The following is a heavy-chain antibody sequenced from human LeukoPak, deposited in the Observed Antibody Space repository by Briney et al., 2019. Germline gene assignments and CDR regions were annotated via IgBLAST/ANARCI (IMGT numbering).Heavy chain of an antibody. CDR1: GYPFTSYG. Sequence: ASVKVSCKASGYPFTSYGISWVRQAPGQGLEWMGWISTYNGNTNYAQKLQGRVTITTDTSTSTAYMELRSLRSDDTAVYYCATGYSYGYYYFDYWGQGTLVTVSS. J-gene: IGHJ4*02. CDR2: ISTYNGNT. V-gene: IGHV1-18*04. D-gene: IGHD5-18*01. CDR3: ATGYSYGYYYFDY.